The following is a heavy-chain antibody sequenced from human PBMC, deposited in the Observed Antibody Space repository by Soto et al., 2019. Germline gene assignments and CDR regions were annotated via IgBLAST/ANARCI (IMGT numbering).Heavy chain of an antibody. D-gene: IGHD6-13*01. CDR1: VFTFSSYA. Sequence: GGSLRLSCSASVFTFSSYAMHWVRQAPGKGLEYVSAISSNGGSTYYADSVKGRFTISRDNSKNTLYLQMSSLRAEDTAVYYCVKHQLGIADGGYTWGQGTLVTVSS. CDR2: ISSNGGST. V-gene: IGHV3-64D*08. CDR3: VKHQLGIADGGYT. J-gene: IGHJ4*02.